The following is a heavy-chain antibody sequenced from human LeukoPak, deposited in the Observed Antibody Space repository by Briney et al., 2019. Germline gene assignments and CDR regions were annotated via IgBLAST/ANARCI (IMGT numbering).Heavy chain of an antibody. V-gene: IGHV4-39*01. CDR2: IYYSGST. Sequence: SETLSLTCTVSGGSISSSSYYWGWIRQPPGKGLEWIGSIYYSGSTYYNPSLKSRVTISVDTSKNQFSLKLSSVTAADTAVYYCARPLNPPFQYCSSTSCYYDAFDIWGQGTMVTVSS. J-gene: IGHJ3*02. D-gene: IGHD2-2*01. CDR3: ARPLNPPFQYCSSTSCYYDAFDI. CDR1: GGSISSSSYY.